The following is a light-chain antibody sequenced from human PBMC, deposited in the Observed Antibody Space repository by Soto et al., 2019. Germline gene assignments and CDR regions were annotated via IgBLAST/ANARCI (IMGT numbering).Light chain of an antibody. Sequence: EIVLTQSPGTLSLSPGERATLSCRASQSVSSSYFAWYQQKPGQAPRLLIYGASSRATGIPDMFSGSGSGTYFTLTISRLEPEDFAVYYCQQYGSSPPITFGPGTRLEIK. CDR2: GAS. J-gene: IGKJ5*01. CDR3: QQYGSSPPIT. V-gene: IGKV3-20*01. CDR1: QSVSSSY.